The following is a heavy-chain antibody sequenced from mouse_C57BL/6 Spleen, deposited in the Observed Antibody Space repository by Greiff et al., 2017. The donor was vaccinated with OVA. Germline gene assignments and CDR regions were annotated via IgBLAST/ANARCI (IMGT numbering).Heavy chain of an antibody. D-gene: IGHD2-1*01. CDR3: TGYGNYGY. CDR1: GFNIKDDY. Sequence: EVQLQQSGAELVRPGASVKLSCTASGFNIKDDYMHWVKQRPEQGLEWIGWFDPENGDTEYASKFQGKATITADTSSNTAYLQLSSLTSEDTAVYYCTGYGNYGYWGQGTTLTVSS. V-gene: IGHV14-4*01. CDR2: FDPENGDT. J-gene: IGHJ2*01.